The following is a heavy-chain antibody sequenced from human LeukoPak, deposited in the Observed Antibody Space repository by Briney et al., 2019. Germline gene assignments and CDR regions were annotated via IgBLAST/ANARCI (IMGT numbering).Heavy chain of an antibody. CDR3: ARRGRHCSSRTSCYYYFDF. V-gene: IGHV4-34*01. CDR2: ISHTGST. J-gene: IGHJ4*02. Sequence: PSETLSLTCGVSGGSVSGDTWSWVRQPPGKRLEWIGDISHTGSTIDNPSLKTRVAISRDTSKNEFSVRLNSVTAADTAVYYCARRGRHCSSRTSCYYYFDFWGQGALVTVSA. D-gene: IGHD2-2*01. CDR1: GGSVSGDT.